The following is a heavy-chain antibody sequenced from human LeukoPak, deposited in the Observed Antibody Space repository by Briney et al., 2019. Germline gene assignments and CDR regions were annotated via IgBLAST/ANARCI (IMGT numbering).Heavy chain of an antibody. Sequence: SVKVSCKASGGTFSSYAISWVRQAPGQGLGWMGRIIPILGIANYAQKFQGRVTITADKSTSTAYMELSSLRSEDTAVYYCARFSSGYCSGGCCYSFDYWGQGTLVTVSS. CDR2: IIPILGIA. J-gene: IGHJ4*02. D-gene: IGHD2-15*01. CDR3: ARFSSGYCSGGCCYSFDY. CDR1: GGTFSSYA. V-gene: IGHV1-69*04.